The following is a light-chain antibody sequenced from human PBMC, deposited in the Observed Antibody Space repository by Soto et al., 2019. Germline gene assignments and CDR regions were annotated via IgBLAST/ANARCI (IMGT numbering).Light chain of an antibody. CDR1: QSVSNNY. V-gene: IGKV3-20*01. CDR3: QQYGSSGT. CDR2: GAS. Sequence: EIVMTQSPATLSQSPGERATLSCRASQSVSNNYLAWYQQKPGQAPRLLIYGASNRATGIPDRFSGSGSGTDFTLTISRLEPEDFAVYYCQQYGSSGTFGQGTKVDI. J-gene: IGKJ1*01.